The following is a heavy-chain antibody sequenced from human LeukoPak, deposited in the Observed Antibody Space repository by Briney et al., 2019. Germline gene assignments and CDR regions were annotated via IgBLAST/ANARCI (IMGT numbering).Heavy chain of an antibody. CDR3: ARRTRDFRGPSPFDY. CDR1: GGSISSSSYY. J-gene: IGHJ4*02. CDR2: IYYSGST. V-gene: IGHV4-39*01. D-gene: IGHD3-3*01. Sequence: SETLSLTCTVSGGSISSSSYYWGWIRQPPGKGLEWIGSIYYSGSTYYNPSFSGRVAMSGDRSKNEFSLKFHSVTAADTAVYYCARRTRDFRGPSPFDYWGQGTLVAVSP.